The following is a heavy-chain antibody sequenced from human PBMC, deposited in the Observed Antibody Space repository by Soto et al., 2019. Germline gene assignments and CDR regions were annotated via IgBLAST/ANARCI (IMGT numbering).Heavy chain of an antibody. Sequence: QLQLQESGSGLVKPSQTLSLTCAVSGGSISSGGYSWSWIRQPPGKGLEWIGYIYHSGSTYYNPSLKSRVTISVDRSKNQFSLKLSSVTAADTAVYYCARAYDSSGQAKFDPWGQGTLVTVSS. V-gene: IGHV4-30-2*01. D-gene: IGHD3-22*01. J-gene: IGHJ5*02. CDR3: ARAYDSSGQAKFDP. CDR2: IYHSGST. CDR1: GGSISSGGYS.